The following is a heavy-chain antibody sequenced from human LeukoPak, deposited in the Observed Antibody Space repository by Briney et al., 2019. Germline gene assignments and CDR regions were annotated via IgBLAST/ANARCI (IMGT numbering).Heavy chain of an antibody. Sequence: ASVKVSCKASGYTFTGYYMHWVRQAPGQGLEWMGWINPNSGGTNYTQKFQGRVTMTRDTSISTADMELSRLRSDDTAVYYCVSGLSTSRYFDWSYFDYWGQGTLVTVSS. V-gene: IGHV1-2*02. D-gene: IGHD3-9*01. J-gene: IGHJ4*02. CDR2: INPNSGGT. CDR3: VSGLSTSRYFDWSYFDY. CDR1: GYTFTGYY.